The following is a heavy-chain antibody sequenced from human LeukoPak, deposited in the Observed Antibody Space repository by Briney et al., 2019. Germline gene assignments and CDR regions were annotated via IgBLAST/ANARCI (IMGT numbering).Heavy chain of an antibody. CDR1: GYNFATHW. J-gene: IGHJ4*02. V-gene: IGHV5-51*01. D-gene: IGHD2-2*01. CDR2: IYPSDSDT. CDR3: ARRAVYCTSITCTYFDY. Sequence: GESLKISCQGSGYNFATHWIGWVRQMPGTGLEWMGIIYPSDSDTRYSSSFQGQVTISADKSISTAYLQWSSLKASDTAMYYCARRAVYCTSITCTYFDYWGQGTLVTVSS.